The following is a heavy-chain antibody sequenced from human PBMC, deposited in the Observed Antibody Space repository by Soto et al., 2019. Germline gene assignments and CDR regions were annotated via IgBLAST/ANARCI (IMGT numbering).Heavy chain of an antibody. D-gene: IGHD3-3*01. CDR2: INHSGST. J-gene: IGHJ4*02. CDR1: GGPFSGYY. CDR3: ARGRKRFLEWLSLDY. Sequence: PSETLSLTCAVYGGPFSGYYWSWIRRPPGKGLEWIGEINHSGSTNYNPSLKSRVTISVDTSKNQFSLKLSSVTAADTAVYYCARGRKRFLEWLSLDYWGQGTLVTVSS. V-gene: IGHV4-34*01.